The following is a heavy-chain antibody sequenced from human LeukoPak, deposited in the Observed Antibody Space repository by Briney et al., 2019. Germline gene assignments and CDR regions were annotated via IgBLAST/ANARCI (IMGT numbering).Heavy chain of an antibody. CDR1: GFTFSTYS. D-gene: IGHD4-17*01. J-gene: IGHJ4*02. Sequence: GGSLRLSRAASGFTFSTYSMNWVRQAPGKGLEWVSSISGNSRYIYYADSAKGRFTISRDNSKNTLYLQMNSLRAEDTAVYYCAKDLPDYGDYVEGYWGQGTLVTVSS. V-gene: IGHV3-21*04. CDR3: AKDLPDYGDYVEGY. CDR2: ISGNSRYI.